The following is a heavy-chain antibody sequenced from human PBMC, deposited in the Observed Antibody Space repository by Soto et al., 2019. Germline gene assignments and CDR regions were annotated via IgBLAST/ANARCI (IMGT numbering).Heavy chain of an antibody. Sequence: GGSLRLSCAASGFTFSSYAMSWVRQAPGKGLEWVSAISGSGGSTYYADSVKGRFTISRDNSKNTLYLQMNSLRAEDTAVYYCAKQRYYDFWSGSRPRYYFDYWGQGTLVTVSS. J-gene: IGHJ4*02. CDR2: ISGSGGST. CDR3: AKQRYYDFWSGSRPRYYFDY. CDR1: GFTFSSYA. D-gene: IGHD3-3*01. V-gene: IGHV3-23*01.